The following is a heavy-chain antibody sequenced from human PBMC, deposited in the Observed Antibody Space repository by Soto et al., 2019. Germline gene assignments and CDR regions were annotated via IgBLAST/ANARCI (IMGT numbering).Heavy chain of an antibody. CDR1: GFTFSDSY. CDR3: ARDPARGGAVDI. CDR2: ISTSSIYT. D-gene: IGHD2-2*01. J-gene: IGHJ3*02. V-gene: IGHV3-11*06. Sequence: QVQLVESGGGLVKPGGSLSLSCVASGFTFSDSYMIWIRQAPGKGLEWVAYISTSSIYTNYADSVKGRFTISRDNANNPLYLQMNSLRADDTAVYYCARDPARGGAVDIWGQGTMVTVSS.